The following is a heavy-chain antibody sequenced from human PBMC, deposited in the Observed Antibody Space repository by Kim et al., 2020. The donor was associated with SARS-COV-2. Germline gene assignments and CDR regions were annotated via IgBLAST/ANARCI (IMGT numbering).Heavy chain of an antibody. D-gene: IGHD2-2*01. J-gene: IGHJ4*02. V-gene: IGHV4-34*01. CDR1: GGSFSGYY. Sequence: SETLSLTCAVYGGSFSGYYWSWIRQPPGKGLEWIGEINHSGSTNYNPSLKSRVTISVDTSKNQFSLKLSSVTAADTAVYYCARGYGGDCSSTSCYGNFDYWGQGTLVTVSS. CDR2: INHSGST. CDR3: ARGYGGDCSSTSCYGNFDY.